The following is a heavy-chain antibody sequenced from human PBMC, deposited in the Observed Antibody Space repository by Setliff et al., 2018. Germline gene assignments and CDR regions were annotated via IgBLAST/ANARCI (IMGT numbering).Heavy chain of an antibody. Sequence: PGESLKISCAASGFVFGTYGMHWVRQAPGKGLDWVASVRFDGSYKVYADSVKGRFTISRDNSKSTLYLQMNSLRAEDTAIYYCAREYYDSSGFSYGMDVWGQGTTVTVSS. CDR3: AREYYDSSGFSYGMDV. D-gene: IGHD3-22*01. CDR1: GFVFGTYG. J-gene: IGHJ6*02. V-gene: IGHV3-30*02. CDR2: VRFDGSYK.